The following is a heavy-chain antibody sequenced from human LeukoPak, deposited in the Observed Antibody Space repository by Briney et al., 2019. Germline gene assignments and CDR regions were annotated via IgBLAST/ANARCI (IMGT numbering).Heavy chain of an antibody. Sequence: GGSLRLSCAASGFTFSSYWMSWVRQAPGKGLEWVANIKQDGSEKYYVDSVKGRFTISRDNSKNTLYLQMNSLTAEDTAVYYCAKDFTLLPYAYFDSWGQGTLVTVSS. CDR3: AKDFTLLPYAYFDS. J-gene: IGHJ4*02. D-gene: IGHD2/OR15-2a*01. V-gene: IGHV3-7*03. CDR1: GFTFSSYW. CDR2: IKQDGSEK.